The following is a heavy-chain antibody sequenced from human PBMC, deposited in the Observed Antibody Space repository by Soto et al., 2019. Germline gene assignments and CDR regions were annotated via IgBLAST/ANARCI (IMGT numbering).Heavy chain of an antibody. V-gene: IGHV3-23*01. D-gene: IGHD6-19*01. Sequence: EAQLLDSGGGLVQPWGSLRLSCAASGFTFSSDAMSWVRQAPGKGLEWVSAISGSGVSTYYADSVKGRFTISRDNSKNTLYRQMNSLRAEDTAVFSGSKDQPSNGADYWGQGTLGTVSS. CDR1: GFTFSSDA. CDR3: SKDQPSNGADY. CDR2: ISGSGVST. J-gene: IGHJ4*02.